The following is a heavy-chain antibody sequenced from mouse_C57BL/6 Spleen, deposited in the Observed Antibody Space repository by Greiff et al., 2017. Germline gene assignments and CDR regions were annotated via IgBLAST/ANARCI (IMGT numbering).Heavy chain of an antibody. CDR2: IYPRSGNT. CDR1: GYTFTSYG. J-gene: IGHJ4*01. V-gene: IGHV1-81*01. D-gene: IGHD1-3*01. CDR3: ARHSDIRDY. Sequence: VKLVESGAELARPGASVKLSCKASGYTFTSYGISWVKQRTGQGLEWIGEIYPRSGNTYYNEKFKGKATLTADKSSSTAYMELRSLTSEDSAVYFCARHSDIRDYWGQGTSVTVSS.